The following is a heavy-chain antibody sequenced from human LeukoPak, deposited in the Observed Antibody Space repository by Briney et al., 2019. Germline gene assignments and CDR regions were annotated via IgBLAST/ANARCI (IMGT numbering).Heavy chain of an antibody. CDR1: GYTFTGNY. CDR3: ARVIGGSSGDF. D-gene: IGHD2-15*01. V-gene: IGHV1-2*02. J-gene: IGHJ4*02. CDR2: INPKDGRT. Sequence: ASVKVSCRASGYTFTGNYIHWVRQAPGQGLEWVGWINPKDGRTNHAQRFQDRVTMTRDTSISTAYMDLSSLRSDDTAVYYCARVIGGSSGDFWGQGTLVTVSS.